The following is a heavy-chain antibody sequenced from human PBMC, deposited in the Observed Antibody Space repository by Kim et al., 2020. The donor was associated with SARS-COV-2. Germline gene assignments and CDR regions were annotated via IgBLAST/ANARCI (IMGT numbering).Heavy chain of an antibody. CDR3: ARALYSSGWYNDY. J-gene: IGHJ4*02. CDR1: GFTFSDYY. V-gene: IGHV3-11*06. D-gene: IGHD6-19*01. CDR2: ISSSSYT. Sequence: GGSLRLSCADSGFTFSDYYMSWIRQAPGKGLEWVSYISSSSYTNYADSVKGRFTISRDNAKNSLYLQMNSLRAEDTAVYYCARALYSSGWYNDYWGQGTLVTVSS.